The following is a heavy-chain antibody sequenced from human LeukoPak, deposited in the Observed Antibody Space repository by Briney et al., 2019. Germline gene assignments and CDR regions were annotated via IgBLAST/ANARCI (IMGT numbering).Heavy chain of an antibody. J-gene: IGHJ4*02. Sequence: PSETLSLTCTVSGDSISTYYWSWIRQPPGKGLEWIGYIYYRVTSDYNPSLKSRVTMSVDMSARQISLKLSSVTAADTAVYYCARAVGGDGSGSLWGPGTLVTVSS. V-gene: IGHV4-59*01. CDR1: GDSISTYY. CDR3: ARAVGGDGSGSL. D-gene: IGHD3-10*01. CDR2: IYYRVTS.